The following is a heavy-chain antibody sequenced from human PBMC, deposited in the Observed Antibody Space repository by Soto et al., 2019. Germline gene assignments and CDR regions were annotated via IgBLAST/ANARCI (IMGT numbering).Heavy chain of an antibody. D-gene: IGHD3-16*02. CDR1: GFTLSMSA. V-gene: IGHV3-23*01. Sequence: GECLSLSCASSGFTLSMSAANWVRQAPGKGIEWASNIRDKCDRTDNADSVKGRFTISRDRSKNTVSVQMDSLRAEDTAVYYCAKDRGIIVKAGDAFDVWGQGTKVTVSS. J-gene: IGHJ3*01. CDR3: AKDRGIIVKAGDAFDV. CDR2: IRDKCDRT.